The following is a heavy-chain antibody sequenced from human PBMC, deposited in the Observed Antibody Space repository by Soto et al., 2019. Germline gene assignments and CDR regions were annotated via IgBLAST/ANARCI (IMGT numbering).Heavy chain of an antibody. V-gene: IGHV3-7*03. CDR1: GFTFSSYW. Sequence: WAASGFTFSSYWMSWVRQAPGKGLEWVANIKQDGSEKYYVDSVKGRFTISRDNAKNSLYLQMNSLRAEDTAVYYCARESYSGYDIFDYWGQGTLVTVSS. CDR2: IKQDGSEK. CDR3: ARESYSGYDIFDY. D-gene: IGHD5-12*01. J-gene: IGHJ4*02.